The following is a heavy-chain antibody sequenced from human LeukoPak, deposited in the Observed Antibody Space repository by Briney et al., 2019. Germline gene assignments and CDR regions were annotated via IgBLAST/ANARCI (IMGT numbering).Heavy chain of an antibody. J-gene: IGHJ4*02. CDR3: ARHGGWLAGARN. V-gene: IGHV4-34*01. CDR1: GGSFSGYY. CDR2: INHSGST. D-gene: IGHD6-19*01. Sequence: PSETLSLTCAVYGGSFSGYYWSWIRQPPGKGLEWIGEINHSGSTNYNPSLKSRVTISVDTYKNLFSLKLTSVTAADTAVYYCARHGGWLAGARNWGQGTLVTVSS.